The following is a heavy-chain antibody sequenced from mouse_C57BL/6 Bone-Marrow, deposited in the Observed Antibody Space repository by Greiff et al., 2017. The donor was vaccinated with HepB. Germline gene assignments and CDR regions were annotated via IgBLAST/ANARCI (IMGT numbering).Heavy chain of an antibody. Sequence: VQLQQPGAELVMPGASVKLSCKASGYTFTSYWMHWVKQRPGQGLEWIGEIDPSDSYTNYIQKFKGKSTLTVDKSSSTAYMQLSSLTSEDSAVYYCAREFPYYYGSSYDYAMDYWGQGTSVTVSS. CDR2: IDPSDSYT. V-gene: IGHV1-69*01. CDR1: GYTFTSYW. CDR3: AREFPYYYGSSYDYAMDY. D-gene: IGHD1-1*01. J-gene: IGHJ4*01.